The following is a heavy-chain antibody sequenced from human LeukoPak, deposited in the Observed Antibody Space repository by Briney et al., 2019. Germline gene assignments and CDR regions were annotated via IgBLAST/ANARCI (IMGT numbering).Heavy chain of an antibody. CDR2: ISYSGNI. J-gene: IGHJ4*02. Sequence: PAETLSLTCTVSGGSISGYYWSWIRQPPGKGLEWLAYISYSGNIHHPPSLRSRRAISLDTSKHQFSLKLSSVPAADTAVYYCARLGRYDGCTHDHWGQGTLVPVSS. CDR3: ARLGRYDGCTHDH. D-gene: IGHD3-22*01. CDR1: GGSISGYY. V-gene: IGHV4-59*08.